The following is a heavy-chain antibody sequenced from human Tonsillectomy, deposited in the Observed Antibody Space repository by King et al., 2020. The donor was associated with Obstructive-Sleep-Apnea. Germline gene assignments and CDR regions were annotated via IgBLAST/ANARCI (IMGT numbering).Heavy chain of an antibody. CDR3: TRRSEAAASGMDV. D-gene: IGHD6-13*01. Sequence: DVQLVESGGGLVQPGGSLKLSCAASGFSFSGSAIHWVRQASGKGLEWVGRIRSNPNSYATVYAASVKGRFTISRDESKNTAYLQINSLKTEDTAVYYCTRRSEAAASGMDVWGQGTTVTVSS. J-gene: IGHJ6*02. CDR1: GFSFSGSA. V-gene: IGHV3-73*01. CDR2: IRSNPNSYAT.